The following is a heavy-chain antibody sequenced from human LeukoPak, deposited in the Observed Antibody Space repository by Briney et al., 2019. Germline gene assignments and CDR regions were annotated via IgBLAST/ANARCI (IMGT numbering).Heavy chain of an antibody. CDR3: ARGNPYSSGWSSDY. CDR2: IYATGST. V-gene: IGHV4-4*07. Sequence: SSETLSLTCTVSGGSISNYYWNWIRQPAGKGLEWIGRIYATGSTNYNPSLKSRVTMSVDTSKNQFSLNLSSVTAADTAVYFCARGNPYSSGWSSDYWGQGTLVTVSS. D-gene: IGHD6-19*01. J-gene: IGHJ4*02. CDR1: GGSISNYY.